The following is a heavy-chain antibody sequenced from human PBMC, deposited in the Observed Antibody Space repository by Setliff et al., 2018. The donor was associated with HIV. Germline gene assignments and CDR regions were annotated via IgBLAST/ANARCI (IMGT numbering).Heavy chain of an antibody. V-gene: IGHV3-48*01. D-gene: IGHD6-19*01. Sequence: PGGSLRLSCAASGFTFSSYSMNWVRQAPGKGLEWVSYISSSSSTIYYADSVKGRFTISRDNAKNSLYLQMNSLRAEDTAVYYCARSVYSSGFPSDFDYWGQGTLVTVSS. CDR3: ARSVYSSGFPSDFDY. CDR2: ISSSSSTI. J-gene: IGHJ4*02. CDR1: GFTFSSYS.